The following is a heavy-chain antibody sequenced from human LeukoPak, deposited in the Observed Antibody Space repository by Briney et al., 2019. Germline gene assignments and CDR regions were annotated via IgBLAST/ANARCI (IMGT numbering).Heavy chain of an antibody. Sequence: GGSLRLSCVASGFTFSDYYMSWIRQAPGKGLEWVSYISNSDTTIDYADSVKGRFTMSRDNAKNSLFLQMNSLRAEDTAVYYCARRNAYCSSGSCSRASYYYYGMDVWGQGITVTVS. D-gene: IGHD2-15*01. J-gene: IGHJ6*02. CDR1: GFTFSDYY. CDR3: ARRNAYCSSGSCSRASYYYYGMDV. CDR2: ISNSDTTI. V-gene: IGHV3-11*01.